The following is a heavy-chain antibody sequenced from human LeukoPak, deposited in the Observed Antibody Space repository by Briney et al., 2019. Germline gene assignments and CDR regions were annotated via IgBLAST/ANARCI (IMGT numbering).Heavy chain of an antibody. J-gene: IGHJ6*04. V-gene: IGHV4-59*01. CDR2: IYYSGST. CDR3: ARGPTVTYCYYCMDV. CDR1: GGSISSYW. Sequence: SGTLSLTCTVSGGSISSYWWSWIRQPPGKGLEWIGCIYYSGSTTCYPTLKSRVTISVDTSKKQFSLKLSSVTAADTGVYHCARGPTVTYCYYCMDVWGEGTTVTVSS. D-gene: IGHD4-17*01.